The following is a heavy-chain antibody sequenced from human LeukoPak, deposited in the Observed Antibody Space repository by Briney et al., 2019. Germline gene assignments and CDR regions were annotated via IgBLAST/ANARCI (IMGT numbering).Heavy chain of an antibody. CDR1: GFTFSSYS. CDR2: ISSSSSYI. Sequence: PGGSLGLSCAASGFTFSSYSMNWVRQAPGKGLEWVSSISSSSSYIYYADSVKGRFTISRDNAKNSLYLQMNSLRAEDTAVYYCARDRARITMGLTDFDPWGQGTLVTVSS. J-gene: IGHJ5*02. CDR3: ARDRARITMGLTDFDP. D-gene: IGHD3-10*01. V-gene: IGHV3-21*01.